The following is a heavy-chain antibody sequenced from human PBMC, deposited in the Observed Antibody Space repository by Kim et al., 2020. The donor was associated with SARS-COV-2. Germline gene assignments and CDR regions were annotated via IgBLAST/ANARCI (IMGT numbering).Heavy chain of an antibody. CDR3: AISYYYDSSSYYGAFDY. V-gene: IGHV3-9*01. D-gene: IGHD3-22*01. Sequence: VKGRFTISRDNAKNSLYLQMNSLRAEDTALYYCAISYYYDSSSYYGAFDYWGQGTLVTVSS. J-gene: IGHJ4*02.